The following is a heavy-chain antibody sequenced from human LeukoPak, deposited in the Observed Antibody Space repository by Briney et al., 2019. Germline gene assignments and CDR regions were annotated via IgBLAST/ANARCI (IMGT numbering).Heavy chain of an antibody. D-gene: IGHD5-18*01. CDR1: GGSISSGGYY. Sequence: SETLSLTCTVSGGSISSGGYYWSWIRQHPGKGLEWIGYIYYRGSTYYNPSLTSRVIISEDTSKDQFSLKLSSVTAADTAVYYCASRIGYSYGIDYWGQGTLVTVSS. CDR2: IYYRGST. J-gene: IGHJ4*02. V-gene: IGHV4-31*03. CDR3: ASRIGYSYGIDY.